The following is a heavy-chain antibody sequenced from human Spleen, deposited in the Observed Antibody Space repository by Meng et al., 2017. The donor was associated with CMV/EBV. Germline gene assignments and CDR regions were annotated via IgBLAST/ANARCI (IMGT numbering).Heavy chain of an antibody. CDR2: ISYDGSNK. Sequence: GESLKISCAASGFTFSSYAMHWVRQAPGKGLEWVAVISYDGSNKYYADSVKGRFTISRDNAKNSLYLQINSLRAEDTAMYYCARDRECSSTSCDIGDRYYYYGMDVWGQGTTVTVSS. CDR3: ARDRECSSTSCDIGDRYYYYGMDV. CDR1: GFTFSSYA. D-gene: IGHD2-2*02. V-gene: IGHV3-30-3*01. J-gene: IGHJ6*02.